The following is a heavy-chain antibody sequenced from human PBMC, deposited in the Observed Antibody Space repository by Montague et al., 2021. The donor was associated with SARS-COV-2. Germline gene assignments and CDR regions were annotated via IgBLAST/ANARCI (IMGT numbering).Heavy chain of an antibody. CDR3: AHTKAPAGDRWFDP. CDR1: GFSLSTRGVG. V-gene: IGHV2-5*02. CDR2: IYWDDDE. Sequence: PALVKPTQILTLTCTFSGFSLSTRGVGVGWIRQPPGKALEWLALIYWDDDERYSPSLESRLTISKDNSKNQVVLTMTKMAPVDTATYYCAHTKAPAGDRWFDPWGQGTPVTVSS. J-gene: IGHJ5*02. D-gene: IGHD6-13*01.